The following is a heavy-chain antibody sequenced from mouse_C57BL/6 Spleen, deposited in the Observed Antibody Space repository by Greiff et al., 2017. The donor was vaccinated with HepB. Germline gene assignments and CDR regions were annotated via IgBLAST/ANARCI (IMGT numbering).Heavy chain of an antibody. CDR1: GFSFNTYA. CDR3: VRQGGLGDYAMDY. Sequence: EVQLVESGGGLVQPKGSLKLSCAASGFSFNTYAMNWVRQAPGKGLEWVARIRSKSNNYATYYADSVKDRFTISRDDSESMLYLQMNNLKTEDTAMYYCVRQGGLGDYAMDYWGQGTSVTVSS. V-gene: IGHV10-1*01. J-gene: IGHJ4*01. D-gene: IGHD3-3*01. CDR2: IRSKSNNYAT.